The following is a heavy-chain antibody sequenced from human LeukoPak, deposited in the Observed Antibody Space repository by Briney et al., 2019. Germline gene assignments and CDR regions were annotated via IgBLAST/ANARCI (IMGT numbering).Heavy chain of an antibody. J-gene: IGHJ4*02. CDR3: ARDSAGNDY. CDR2: IKQDGSEK. D-gene: IGHD6-13*01. CDR1: GSTFSTYW. Sequence: GGSLRLSCAASGSTFSTYWMGWVRQAPGKGREWVANIKQDGSEKYYVDSVKGRFTISRDNGKNTLYLQRNSLRAEDTAMYYCARDSAGNDYWGQGTLVTVSS. V-gene: IGHV3-7*01.